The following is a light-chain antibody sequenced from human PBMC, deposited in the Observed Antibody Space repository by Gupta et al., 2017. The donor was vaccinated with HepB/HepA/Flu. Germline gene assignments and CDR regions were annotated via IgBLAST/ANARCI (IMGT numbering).Light chain of an antibody. V-gene: IGKV1-9*01. CDR1: QDINSY. CDR3: QHVNSFPIT. CDR2: TAS. J-gene: IGKJ5*01. Sequence: DSQLTESPSLVSASVGDRVTITCRASQDINSYLIWYQQKPGKAPNLLIYTASTLKGGVPSRFSGSGYGTEFTLTISSLQPEDFATYYCQHVNSFPITFGQGTLLDIK.